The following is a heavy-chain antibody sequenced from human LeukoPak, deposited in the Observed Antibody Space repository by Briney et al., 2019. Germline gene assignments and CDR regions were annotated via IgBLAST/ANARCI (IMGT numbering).Heavy chain of an antibody. Sequence: PGGSLRLSCAASGVTDSSYYMSWVRQAPGMGLEWVSIIYSGGTTYFADSVNDRFTISRDNSKNTLYLQMNSIKPEDTAVYYCARTPDGDYSWWYFDLWGRGTLVTVSS. J-gene: IGHJ2*01. V-gene: IGHV3-66*01. CDR2: IYSGGTT. CDR3: ARTPDGDYSWWYFDL. D-gene: IGHD4-17*01. CDR1: GVTDSSYY.